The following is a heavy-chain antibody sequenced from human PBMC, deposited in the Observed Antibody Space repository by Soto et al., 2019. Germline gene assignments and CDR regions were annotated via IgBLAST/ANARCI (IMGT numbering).Heavy chain of an antibody. CDR1: GGSFSGYY. Sequence: SETLSLTCAVYGGSFSGYYWSWIRQPPGKGLEWIGEINHSGSTNYNPSLKSRVTISVDTSKNQFSLKQSSVTAADTAVYYCASVRIAAAGPTRRYGMDVWGQGTTGIFCS. V-gene: IGHV4-34*01. D-gene: IGHD6-13*01. J-gene: IGHJ6*02. CDR3: ASVRIAAAGPTRRYGMDV. CDR2: INHSGST.